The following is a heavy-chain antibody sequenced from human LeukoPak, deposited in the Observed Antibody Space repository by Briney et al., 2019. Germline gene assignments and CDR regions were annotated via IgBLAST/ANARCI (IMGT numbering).Heavy chain of an antibody. Sequence: GASVKVSCKASGYTFTSYYMHWVRQAPGQGLEWMGIINPSGGSTSYAQKFQGRVTMTRDMSTSTVYTELSSLRSEDTAVYYCARDAWITMVRGVIIGSSSYYYYYMDVWGKGTTVTVSS. CDR2: INPSGGST. J-gene: IGHJ6*03. D-gene: IGHD3-10*01. CDR1: GYTFTSYY. V-gene: IGHV1-46*01. CDR3: ARDAWITMVRGVIIGSSSYYYYYMDV.